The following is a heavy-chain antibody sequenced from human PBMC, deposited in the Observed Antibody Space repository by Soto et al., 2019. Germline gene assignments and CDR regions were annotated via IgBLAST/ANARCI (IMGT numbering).Heavy chain of an antibody. CDR2: IYYSGST. CDR1: GGSISRGDYY. Sequence: SETLSLTCTVSGGSISRGDYYWSWIRQPPGKGLEWIGYIYYSGSTYYNPSLKSRVTISVDTSKNQFSLKLSSVTAADTAVYYCARVGCSGGRRYSGSFDPWGKGILVSVFS. J-gene: IGHJ5*02. D-gene: IGHD2-15*01. CDR3: ARVGCSGGRRYSGSFDP. V-gene: IGHV4-30-4*01.